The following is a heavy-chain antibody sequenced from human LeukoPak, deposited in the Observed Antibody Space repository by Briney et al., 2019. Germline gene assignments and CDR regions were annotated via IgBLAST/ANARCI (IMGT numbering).Heavy chain of an antibody. CDR1: GFTFSSYA. CDR2: ISGSGGST. CDR3: AKRAEIFGVVDDAFDI. J-gene: IGHJ3*02. Sequence: GGSLRLSCAASGFTFSSYAMSWVRQAPGKGLEWVSAISGSGGSTYYADSVKGRFTTSRDNSKNTLYLQMNSLRAEDTAVYYCAKRAEIFGVVDDAFDIWGQGTMVTVSS. D-gene: IGHD3-3*01. V-gene: IGHV3-23*01.